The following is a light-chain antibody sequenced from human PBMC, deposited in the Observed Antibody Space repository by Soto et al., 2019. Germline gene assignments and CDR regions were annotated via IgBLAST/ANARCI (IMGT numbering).Light chain of an antibody. CDR3: QSYDSSLSAL. V-gene: IGLV1-40*01. CDR2: GNS. J-gene: IGLJ3*02. CDR1: SSNIGAGYD. Sequence: QSVLTQPPSVSGAPGQRVTISCTGSSSNIGAGYDVHWYQQLPGTAPKLLIYGNSNRPSGVPYRFSGSKSGTSASLAITGLQAEDEADYYCQSYDSSLSALFGGGTQLTVL.